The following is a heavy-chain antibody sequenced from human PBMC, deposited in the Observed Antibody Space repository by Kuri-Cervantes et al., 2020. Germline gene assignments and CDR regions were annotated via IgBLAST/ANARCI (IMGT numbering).Heavy chain of an antibody. J-gene: IGHJ6*02. CDR3: ARDGAWVGAISGMDV. D-gene: IGHD1-26*01. CDR1: GGSISSSSYY. CDR2: IYYSGST. V-gene: IGHV4-39*07. Sequence: SETLSLTCTVSGGSISSSSYYWGWIRQPPGKGLEWIGSIYYSGSTYYNPSLKSRVTMTRDTSTSTVYMELSSLRSEDTAVYYCARDGAWVGAISGMDVWGQGTTVTVSS.